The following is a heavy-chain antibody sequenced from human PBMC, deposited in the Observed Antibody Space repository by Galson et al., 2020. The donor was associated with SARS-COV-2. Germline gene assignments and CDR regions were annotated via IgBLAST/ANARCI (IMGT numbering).Heavy chain of an antibody. J-gene: IGHJ3*02. CDR2: IYYSGST. CDR3: ARAPVIVVVLSAFDI. V-gene: IGHV4-31*03. CDR1: GGTISSGGYY. D-gene: IGHD3-22*01. Sequence: SETLSLTCTVSGGTISSGGYYWSWIRQHPGKGLEWLGYIYYSGSTYYNPSLKSRVTISVDTSKNQFSLKLSSVTAADTAVYYCARAPVIVVVLSAFDIWGQGTMVTVSS.